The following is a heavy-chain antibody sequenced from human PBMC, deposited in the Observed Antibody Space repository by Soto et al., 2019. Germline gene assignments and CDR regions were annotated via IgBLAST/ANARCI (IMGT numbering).Heavy chain of an antibody. D-gene: IGHD7-27*01. CDR2: INSDGSST. CDR3: ARDLTSRGPFDY. V-gene: IGHV3-74*01. CDR1: GFTFSSYW. Sequence: GGSLRLSCAASGFTFSSYWMHWVRQAPGKGLAWVSRINSDGSSTSYADSVKGRFTISRDNAKNTLYLQMNSLRAEDTAVYYCARDLTSRGPFDYWGQGTLVTVSS. J-gene: IGHJ4*02.